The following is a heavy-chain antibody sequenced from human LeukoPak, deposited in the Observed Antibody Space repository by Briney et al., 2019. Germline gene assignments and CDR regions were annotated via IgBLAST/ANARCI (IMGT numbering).Heavy chain of an antibody. CDR3: TATLGY. CDR1: GFTFSDAW. Sequence: GGSLRLSCAASGFTFSDAWMTWVRQAPGKGLEWVGHTKRKTDGGTTDYAAPVKGRFTISRDDSKNTLYLQMDSLKTEDTALYYCTATLGYWGQGTLVTVSS. V-gene: IGHV3-15*01. J-gene: IGHJ4*02. CDR2: TKRKTDGGTT. D-gene: IGHD3-16*01.